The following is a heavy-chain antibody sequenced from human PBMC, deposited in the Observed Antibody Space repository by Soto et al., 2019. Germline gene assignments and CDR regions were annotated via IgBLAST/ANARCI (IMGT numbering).Heavy chain of an antibody. J-gene: IGHJ5*02. V-gene: IGHV3-74*01. Sequence: GSLRLSCAASGFTFSSYWMHWVRQAPWKGLVWVSRINSDGSSTSYADSVKGRFTISRDNAKNTLYLQMNSLRAEDTAVYYCARGLSESIAVAGTQTLFDPWGQGTLVTVSS. CDR3: ARGLSESIAVAGTQTLFDP. CDR1: GFTFSSYW. CDR2: INSDGSST. D-gene: IGHD6-19*01.